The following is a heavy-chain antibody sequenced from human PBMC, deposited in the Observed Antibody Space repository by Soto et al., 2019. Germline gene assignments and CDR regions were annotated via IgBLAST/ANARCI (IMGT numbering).Heavy chain of an antibody. D-gene: IGHD1-26*01. CDR3: ARDPGLGRLFDY. CDR1: GFTFSSYS. J-gene: IGHJ4*02. CDR2: ISSSSSYI. Sequence: GGSLRLSCAASGFTFSSYSMNWVRQAPGKGLEWVSSISSSSSYIYYADSVKGRFTISRDNAKNSLYLQMNSLRAEDTAVYYCARDPGLGRLFDYWREGTLVRVS. V-gene: IGHV3-21*01.